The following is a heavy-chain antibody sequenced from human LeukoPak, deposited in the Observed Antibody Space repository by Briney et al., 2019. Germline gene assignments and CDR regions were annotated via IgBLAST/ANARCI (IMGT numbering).Heavy chain of an antibody. V-gene: IGHV3-13*01. CDR2: IGTAGDT. CDR3: VRQQTPHGNFDY. CDR1: GFTFSNHA. J-gene: IGHJ4*02. D-gene: IGHD1-26*01. Sequence: GGSLRLSCATSGFTFSNHAMHWVRQATGKGLEWVSAIGTAGDTFYPDSVKGRFTISRENAKNSLSLQMNSLRAEDTAVYYCVRQQTPHGNFDYWGQGTLVTVSS.